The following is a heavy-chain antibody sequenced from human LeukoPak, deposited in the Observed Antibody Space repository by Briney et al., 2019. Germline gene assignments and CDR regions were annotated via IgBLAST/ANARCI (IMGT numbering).Heavy chain of an antibody. Sequence: GGSLRLSWAASGFTFSSYGMHWVRQAPGKGLEWGADISYDGSNKYYADSVKGRFTISRDNSKNTLYLQMNSLRAEDTAVYYCAKDRYGDFYYYYGMDVWGQGTTVTVSS. V-gene: IGHV3-30*18. D-gene: IGHD4-17*01. CDR1: GFTFSSYG. CDR3: AKDRYGDFYYYYGMDV. CDR2: ISYDGSNK. J-gene: IGHJ6*02.